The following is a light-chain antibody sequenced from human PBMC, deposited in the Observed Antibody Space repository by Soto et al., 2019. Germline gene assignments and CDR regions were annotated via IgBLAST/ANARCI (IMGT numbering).Light chain of an antibody. CDR3: QQYNDWPRT. Sequence: EIVMTQSPATQSVSPGERATLSCRASQTVSSSYLAWYQQRPGQAPRLLIYGTSTRATGTPARFSGSGSGTEFTLTIISLHSEDFAVHCCQQYNDWPRTFGQGTKVEIK. CDR1: QTVSSSY. J-gene: IGKJ1*01. CDR2: GTS. V-gene: IGKV3-15*01.